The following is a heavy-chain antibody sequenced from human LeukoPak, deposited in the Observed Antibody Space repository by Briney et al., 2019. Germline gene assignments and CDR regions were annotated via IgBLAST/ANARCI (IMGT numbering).Heavy chain of an antibody. CDR2: IYYTGGT. D-gene: IGHD4-11*01. J-gene: IGHJ4*02. CDR3: ARHGGTRVTLVEVFYFDY. V-gene: IGHV4-39*01. CDR1: GGSISSSSYY. Sequence: SETLSLTCSVSGGSISSSSYYWAWIRQSPEKGLEWIGSIYYTGGTNYSPSLKSRVTISVDTSKNQFSLRLNSVAAADTAVYYCARHGGTRVTLVEVFYFDYWGQGTLVTVSS.